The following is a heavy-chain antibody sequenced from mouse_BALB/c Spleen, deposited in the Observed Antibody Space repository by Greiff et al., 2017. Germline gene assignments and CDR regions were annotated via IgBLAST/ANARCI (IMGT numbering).Heavy chain of an antibody. D-gene: IGHD1-1*02. CDR2: ISYSGST. CDR1: GYSIPSDYA. CDR3: ASYGSYAMDY. Sequence: EVQLVESGPGLVKPSQSLSLTCTVTGYSIPSDYAWNWIRQFPGNKLEWMGYISYSGSTSYNPSLKSRISITRDTSKNQFFLQLNSVTTEDTATYYCASYGSYAMDYWGQGTSVTVSS. V-gene: IGHV3-2*02. J-gene: IGHJ4*01.